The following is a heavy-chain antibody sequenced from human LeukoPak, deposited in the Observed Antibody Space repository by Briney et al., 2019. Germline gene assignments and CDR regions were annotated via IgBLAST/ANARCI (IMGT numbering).Heavy chain of an antibody. CDR1: GFTFTTYA. CDR3: TRPASPGGIVYGLHI. Sequence: PGRSLRLSCAASGFTFTTYAMHWVRRAPGKGPEWVAVISYDGNYRNYADSVKGRFTISRDNSKNTLYLQRNSVRAEDTAVYYVTRPASPGGIVYGLHIWGEETIVTVSS. D-gene: IGHD3-10*01. J-gene: IGHJ3*02. CDR2: ISYDGNYR. V-gene: IGHV3-30*03.